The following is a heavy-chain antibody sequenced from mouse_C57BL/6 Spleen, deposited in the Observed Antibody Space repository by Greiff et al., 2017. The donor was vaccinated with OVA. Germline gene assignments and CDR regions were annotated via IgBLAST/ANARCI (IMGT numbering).Heavy chain of an antibody. CDR3: ARFNYYDYDEGYYFDY. J-gene: IGHJ2*01. Sequence: QVQLQQPGTELVKPGASVKLSCKASGYTFTSYWMHWVKQRPGQGLEWIGNINPSNGGTNYNEKFKSKATLTVDKSSSTAYMQLSSLTSEDSAVYYCARFNYYDYDEGYYFDYWGQGTTLTVSS. D-gene: IGHD2-4*01. CDR2: INPSNGGT. CDR1: GYTFTSYW. V-gene: IGHV1-53*01.